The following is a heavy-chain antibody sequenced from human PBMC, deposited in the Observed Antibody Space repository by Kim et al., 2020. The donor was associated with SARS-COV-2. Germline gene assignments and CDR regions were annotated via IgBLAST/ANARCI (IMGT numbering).Heavy chain of an antibody. CDR3: ARALRFDY. J-gene: IGHJ4*02. D-gene: IGHD4-17*01. CDR2: GGSK. V-gene: IGHV3-53*01. Sequence: GGSKYYAGSVKGRFTIARDKSQNTLDLQMNSLRAEDQAVYYCARALRFDYWGQGTLVTVSS.